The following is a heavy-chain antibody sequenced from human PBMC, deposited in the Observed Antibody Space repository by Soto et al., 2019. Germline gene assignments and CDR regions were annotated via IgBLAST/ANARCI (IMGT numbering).Heavy chain of an antibody. Sequence: QVQLVESGGGVVQPGRSLRLSCAASGFTFSSYAMHWVRQAPGKGLEWVAVISYDGSNKYYADSVKGRFTISRDNSKNTLYLQMNSLRAEDTAVYHCARDGDDFQHDYWGQGTLVTVSS. CDR2: ISYDGSNK. V-gene: IGHV3-30-3*01. J-gene: IGHJ4*02. CDR1: GFTFSSYA. CDR3: ARDGDDFQHDY. D-gene: IGHD3-10*01.